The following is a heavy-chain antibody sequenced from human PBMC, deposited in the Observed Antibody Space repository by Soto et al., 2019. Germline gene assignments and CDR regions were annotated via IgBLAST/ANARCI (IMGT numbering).Heavy chain of an antibody. Sequence: ASVKVSCKASEGTFSSYAISWVRQAPGQGLEWMGRIIPVFRTANYAQRFQDRVTITADDSTSTAFMELSSLKSEDTAVYYCARGLVVVPAAEINFDYWGQGTPVTVSS. D-gene: IGHD2-2*01. J-gene: IGHJ4*02. V-gene: IGHV1-69*13. CDR2: IIPVFRTA. CDR1: EGTFSSYA. CDR3: ARGLVVVPAAEINFDY.